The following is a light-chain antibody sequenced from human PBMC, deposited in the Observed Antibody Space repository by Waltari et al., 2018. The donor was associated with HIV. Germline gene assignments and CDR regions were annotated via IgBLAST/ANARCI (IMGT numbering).Light chain of an antibody. V-gene: IGKV3-20*01. CDR1: QTVSSNS. J-gene: IGKJ2*01. Sequence: EIVLTQSSGPQSFSLGSSASLSCRPSQTVSSNSIAWYQVRPGRAPRVVIYDASKRATDIPDRFTGSWSGTNFTLTITGLEPEDFALYFCQQYALSPFTFGQGTSLEV. CDR2: DAS. CDR3: QQYALSPFT.